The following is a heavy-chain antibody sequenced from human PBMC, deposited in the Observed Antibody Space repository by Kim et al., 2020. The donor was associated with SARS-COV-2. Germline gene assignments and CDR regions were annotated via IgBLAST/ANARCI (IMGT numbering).Heavy chain of an antibody. Sequence: ASVKVSCKASSYTFILHGISWVRQAPGQGLEWLGWISGYNGNTDYAQKFQGRVTMTTDTTTSTVYMQLSDLRSDDTAIYYCARVTYYDSSGYYFPWGQGTLVTVSS. CDR1: SYTFILHG. J-gene: IGHJ4*02. CDR3: ARVTYYDSSGYYFP. CDR2: ISGYNGNT. V-gene: IGHV1-18*01. D-gene: IGHD3-22*01.